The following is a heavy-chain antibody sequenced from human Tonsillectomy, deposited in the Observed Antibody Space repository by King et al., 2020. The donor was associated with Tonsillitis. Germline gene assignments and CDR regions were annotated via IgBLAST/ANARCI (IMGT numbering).Heavy chain of an antibody. D-gene: IGHD4-17*01. CDR3: AKPVVLDDDGGYVGFRPQHTYDYYGLDV. V-gene: IGHV3-30*19. Sequence: VQLVESGGGVVQPGRSLRLSCAASGFTFSNFGMHWVRQAPGKGLEWVAVISYDGGNKYYADSVKGRFTISRDNSKKTLFLQMNSLRAEDTAVYYCAKPVVLDDDGGYVGFRPQHTYDYYGLDVWGQGTTVTVSS. CDR1: GFTFSNFG. CDR2: ISYDGGNK. J-gene: IGHJ6*02.